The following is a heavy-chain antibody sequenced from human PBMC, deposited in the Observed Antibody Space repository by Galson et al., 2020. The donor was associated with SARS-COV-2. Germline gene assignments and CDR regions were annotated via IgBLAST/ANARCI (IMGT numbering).Heavy chain of an antibody. Sequence: ASVKVSCKVSGYTLTELSMHWVRQAPGKGLEWMGGFDPEDGETIYAQKFQGRVTMTEDTSTDTAYMELSSLRSEDTAVYYCATGPVRGVNNWFAPWGQGTLVTVSS. CDR3: ATGPVRGVNNWFAP. CDR1: GYTLTELS. V-gene: IGHV1-24*01. D-gene: IGHD3-10*01. CDR2: FDPEDGET. J-gene: IGHJ5*02.